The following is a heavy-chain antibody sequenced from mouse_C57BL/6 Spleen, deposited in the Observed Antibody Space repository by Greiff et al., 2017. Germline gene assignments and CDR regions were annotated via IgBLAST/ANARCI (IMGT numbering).Heavy chain of an antibody. Sequence: VQLQQSGPGLVAPSQSLSITCTVSGFSLTSYAISWVRQPPGKGLEWLGVIWTGGGTNYNSALKSRLSISKDNSKSQVFLKMNSLQTDDTARYYCARNSDDGYYLFDYWGQGTTLTVSS. CDR2: IWTGGGT. CDR1: GFSLTSYA. CDR3: ARNSDDGYYLFDY. V-gene: IGHV2-9-1*01. D-gene: IGHD2-3*01. J-gene: IGHJ2*01.